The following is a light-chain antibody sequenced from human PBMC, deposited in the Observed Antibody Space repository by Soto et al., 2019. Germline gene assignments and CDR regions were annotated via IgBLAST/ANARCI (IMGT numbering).Light chain of an antibody. CDR3: QVWDSTSDHVV. J-gene: IGLJ2*01. CDR2: DDS. Sequence: SYELTQPPSVSVAPGQTAKITCGGNNIGSKSVHWYQQKPGQAPALVVYDDSVWPSGIPERFSGSNSGNTATLTISRVEAGDEADYYCQVWDSTSDHVVFGGGTQLTVL. V-gene: IGLV3-21*02. CDR1: NIGSKS.